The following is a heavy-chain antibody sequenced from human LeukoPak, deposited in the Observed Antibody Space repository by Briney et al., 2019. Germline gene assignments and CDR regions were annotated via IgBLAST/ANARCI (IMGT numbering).Heavy chain of an antibody. J-gene: IGHJ5*02. CDR2: INPNSGGT. CDR3: ARDSVLRTKTFDP. CDR1: GYTFTGYY. D-gene: IGHD2/OR15-2a*01. Sequence: GASVKVSCKASGYTFTGYYMHWVRQAPGQGLEWMGWINPNSGGTNYAQKFQGRVTMTRDTSISTAYMELRSLRSDDTAVYYCARDSVLRTKTFDPWGQGTLVTVSS. V-gene: IGHV1-2*02.